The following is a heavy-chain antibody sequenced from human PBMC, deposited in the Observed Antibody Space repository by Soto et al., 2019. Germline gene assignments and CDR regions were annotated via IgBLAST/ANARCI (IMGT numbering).Heavy chain of an antibody. J-gene: IGHJ2*01. CDR3: ARHLRPLSPNSPCYFDL. CDR1: GYSFTSYW. Sequence: ESLKGSCKGSGYSFTSYWIGWVRQMPGKGLEWMGIIYPGDSDTRYSPSFQGQVTISADKSISTAYLQWSSLKASDTAMYYCARHLRPLSPNSPCYFDLWGRGTLVTVSS. V-gene: IGHV5-51*01. CDR2: IYPGDSDT.